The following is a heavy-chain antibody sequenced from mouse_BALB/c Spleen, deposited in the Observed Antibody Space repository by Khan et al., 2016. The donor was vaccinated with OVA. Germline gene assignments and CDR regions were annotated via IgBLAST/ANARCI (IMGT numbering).Heavy chain of an antibody. CDR1: GYTFTDYS. J-gene: IGHJ3*01. V-gene: IGHV1-77*01. Sequence: VQLQESGAELARPGASVTLSCKASGYTFTDYSINWMRQRTGQGLEWIGEIYPGSDTTYYNEKFKGKATLTADKSSSTAYMQLSSLTSEDSAVYFCAREWAAWFPYWGQGTLVTVSA. CDR3: AREWAAWFPY. CDR2: IYPGSDTT.